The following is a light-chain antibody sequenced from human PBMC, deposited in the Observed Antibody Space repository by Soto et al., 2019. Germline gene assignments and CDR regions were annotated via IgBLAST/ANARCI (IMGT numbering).Light chain of an antibody. J-gene: IGKJ1*01. Sequence: EIVLTQSPGTLSLSPGERATLSCRASQSVSSSYLAWYQQKPGQAPRLLIYGASSRATGIPDRFSGSGSGTDFTLTIRSLQAEDGAVYYCEQYYSTAWTVRQRPEVDIK. CDR2: GAS. CDR1: QSVSSSY. CDR3: EQYYSTAWT. V-gene: IGKV3-20*01.